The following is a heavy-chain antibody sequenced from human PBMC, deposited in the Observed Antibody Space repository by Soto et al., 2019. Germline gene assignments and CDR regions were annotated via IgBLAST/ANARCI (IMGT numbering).Heavy chain of an antibody. Sequence: PGGSLRLSCAASGFTFSSYGMHWVRQAPGKGLEWVAVIWYDGSNKYYADSVKGRFTISRDNSKNTLYLQMNSLRAEDTAVYYCAKDSARRGNYYGMDVWGQGTTVTVSS. V-gene: IGHV3-30*02. CDR3: AKDSARRGNYYGMDV. CDR1: GFTFSSYG. D-gene: IGHD3-10*01. J-gene: IGHJ6*02. CDR2: IWYDGSNK.